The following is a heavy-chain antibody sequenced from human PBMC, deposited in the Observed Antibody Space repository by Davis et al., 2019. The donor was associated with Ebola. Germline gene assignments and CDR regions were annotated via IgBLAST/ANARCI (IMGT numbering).Heavy chain of an antibody. CDR1: GGSFSGYY. Sequence: MPSETLSLTCAVYGGSFSGYYWSWIRQPPGKGLEWIGEINHSGSTNYNPSLKSRVTISVDTSKNQFSLKLSSVTAADTAVYYCARHREDFWSGPLNWFDPWGQGTLVTVSS. CDR3: ARHREDFWSGPLNWFDP. CDR2: INHSGST. J-gene: IGHJ5*02. D-gene: IGHD3-3*01. V-gene: IGHV4-34*01.